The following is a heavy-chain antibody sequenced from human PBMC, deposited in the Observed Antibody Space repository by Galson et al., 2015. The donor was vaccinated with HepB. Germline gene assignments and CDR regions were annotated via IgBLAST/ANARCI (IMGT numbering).Heavy chain of an antibody. CDR3: AKDLLPHCTGGNCFSAGN. J-gene: IGHJ4*02. V-gene: IGHV3-23*01. D-gene: IGHD2-15*01. CDR2: ISYSGGST. CDR1: GFTFSNYA. Sequence: SLRLSCAASGFTFSNYAMNWVRQAPGKGLEWVASISYSGGSTYYAGSVKGRFTISKDKSKNTLYLQMNSLRAEDTAVYYCAKDLLPHCTGGNCFSAGNWGQGTLVTVSS.